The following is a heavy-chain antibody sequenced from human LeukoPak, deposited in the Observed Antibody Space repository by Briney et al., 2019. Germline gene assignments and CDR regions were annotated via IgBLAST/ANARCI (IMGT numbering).Heavy chain of an antibody. Sequence: SETLSLTYTVSGGSINSHYWSWIRQPPGKGLEWNGDIYYSGSTKYNPSLKSRVTISVDPSKNHLTLKLSSVLAADTAIYYSVRRDSTGWNYFDYWGQGILVTVSS. D-gene: IGHD6-19*01. CDR2: IYYSGST. J-gene: IGHJ4*02. CDR3: VRRDSTGWNYFDY. V-gene: IGHV4-59*08. CDR1: GGSINSHY.